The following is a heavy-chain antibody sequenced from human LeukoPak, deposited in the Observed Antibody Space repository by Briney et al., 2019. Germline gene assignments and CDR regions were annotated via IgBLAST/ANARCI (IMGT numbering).Heavy chain of an antibody. CDR1: GGSISSYY. CDR3: ARDLVGATAWFDP. D-gene: IGHD1-26*01. V-gene: IGHV4-59*12. J-gene: IGHJ5*02. CDR2: IYYSGRT. Sequence: SETLSLTCIVSGGSISSYYWSWVRQPPGKGLEWIGYIYYSGRTNYNSSLKSRVTILIDTSKNQFSLKLSSVTAADTAVYYCARDLVGATAWFDPWGQGTLVTVSS.